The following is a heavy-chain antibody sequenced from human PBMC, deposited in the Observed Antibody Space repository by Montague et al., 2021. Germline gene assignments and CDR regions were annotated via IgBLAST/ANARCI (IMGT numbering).Heavy chain of an antibody. J-gene: IGHJ6*02. CDR2: IYYSGST. V-gene: IGHV4-39*01. Sequence: SETLSLTCTVSGGSISSRSYYWGWIRQPPGKGLEWIGSIYYSGSTYYNSSLKSRLTISVDTSKNQFSLKLSSVTAADTAVYYGVVNHSLCYHGVDVWGQGTTVTVSS. CDR3: VVNHSLCYHGVDV. CDR1: GGSISSRSYY. D-gene: IGHD4-23*01.